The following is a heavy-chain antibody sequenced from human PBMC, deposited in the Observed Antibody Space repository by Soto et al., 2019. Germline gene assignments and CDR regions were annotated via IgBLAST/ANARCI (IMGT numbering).Heavy chain of an antibody. V-gene: IGHV1-58*01. Sequence: QMQLVQSGPEVKKPGTSVKVSCKASGFTFTSSAVQWVRQARGQRLEWIGWIVVGSGNTNYAQKFQERVTITRDMSTSTAYMELSSLRSEDTAVYYCAAIFDYGDRDYWGQGTLVTVSS. CDR3: AAIFDYGDRDY. J-gene: IGHJ4*02. CDR1: GFTFTSSA. D-gene: IGHD4-17*01. CDR2: IVVGSGNT.